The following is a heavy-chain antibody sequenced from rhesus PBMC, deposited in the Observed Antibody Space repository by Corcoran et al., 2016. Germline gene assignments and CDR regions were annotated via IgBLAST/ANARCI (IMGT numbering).Heavy chain of an antibody. D-gene: IGHD3-22*01. Sequence: QVQLQESGPGLVKPSETLSLTCAVSGGSIRSINWWSWIRQPPGKGLEWNGGIYSNSESTNYNPSLKSRVTISKDTSKNQFSLKLSSVTAADTAVYYCARLGDYYDVIGYYFDYWGQGVLVTVSS. V-gene: IGHV4S12*01. CDR1: GGSIRSINW. J-gene: IGHJ4*01. CDR3: ARLGDYYDVIGYYFDY. CDR2: IYSNSEST.